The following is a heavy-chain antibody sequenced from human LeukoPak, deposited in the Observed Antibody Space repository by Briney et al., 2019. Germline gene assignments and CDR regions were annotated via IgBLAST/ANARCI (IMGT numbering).Heavy chain of an antibody. D-gene: IGHD3-16*02. Sequence: PSETLSLTCTVSGGSISSYYWSWIRQHPGKGLEWIGYIYHSGSTHYNPSLKSRVVISVDTSKNQFSLKLSSVTAADTAVYYCAREMFHDYVWGSYRHFDYWGQGTLVTVSS. CDR3: AREMFHDYVWGSYRHFDY. J-gene: IGHJ4*02. V-gene: IGHV4-59*06. CDR1: GGSISSYY. CDR2: IYHSGST.